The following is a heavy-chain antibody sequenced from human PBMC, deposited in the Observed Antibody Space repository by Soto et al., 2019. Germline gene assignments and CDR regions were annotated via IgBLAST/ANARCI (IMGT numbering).Heavy chain of an antibody. D-gene: IGHD4-17*01. Sequence: SETLSLSCTVSGVSISNYYWSWIRHPPGKKLEWIGYIYYSGSTNYNPSLKSRVTISVDTSKNQFSLKLYSVTTADTAMYYCARLPWADYGGIFDPWGQGTLVTV. V-gene: IGHV4-59*01. CDR2: IYYSGST. J-gene: IGHJ5*02. CDR3: ARLPWADYGGIFDP. CDR1: GVSISNYY.